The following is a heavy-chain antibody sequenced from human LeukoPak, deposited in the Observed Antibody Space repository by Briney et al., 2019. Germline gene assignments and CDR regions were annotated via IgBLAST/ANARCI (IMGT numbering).Heavy chain of an antibody. V-gene: IGHV3-23*01. CDR3: ATTPGAYYHHMDV. Sequence: PGGSLRLSCAASGFTFSTYVMTWVRQAPGKGLEWVSATLGSGGGTYYTDSVKGRFTISRDNSKNNLYLQMNSLRAEDTAVYYCATTPGAYYHHMDVWGQGTTVTVSS. J-gene: IGHJ6*02. D-gene: IGHD3-10*01. CDR1: GFTFSTYV. CDR2: TLGSGGGT.